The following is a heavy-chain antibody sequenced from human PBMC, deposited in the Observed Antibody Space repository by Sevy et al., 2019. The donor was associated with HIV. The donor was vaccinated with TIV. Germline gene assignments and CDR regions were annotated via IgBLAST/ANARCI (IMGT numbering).Heavy chain of an antibody. Sequence: GGSLRLSCAASVFTFSSYAMSWVRQAPGKGLEWVSAISGSGGSTYYADSVKGRFTISRDNSKNTLYLQMNSLRAEDTAVYYCAKAGTPYSSGGGFWGQGTLVTVSS. D-gene: IGHD6-19*01. V-gene: IGHV3-23*01. CDR1: VFTFSSYA. CDR2: ISGSGGST. CDR3: AKAGTPYSSGGGF. J-gene: IGHJ4*02.